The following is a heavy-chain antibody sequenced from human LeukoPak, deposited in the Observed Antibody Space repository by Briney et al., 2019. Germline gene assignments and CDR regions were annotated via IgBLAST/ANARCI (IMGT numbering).Heavy chain of an antibody. D-gene: IGHD3-22*01. J-gene: IGHJ4*02. V-gene: IGHV3-11*03. CDR3: ASSYYYHSWPPTQFDY. CDR2: ISSDSSYT. Sequence: PGGSLRVSCAASGFTFSDYYMNWIRQAPGKGLEWVSHISSDSSYTHYADSVKGRFTISRDNAKNSLYLQMNSLRAEDTAVYHCASSYYYHSWPPTQFDYWGQGTVVTVSS. CDR1: GFTFSDYY.